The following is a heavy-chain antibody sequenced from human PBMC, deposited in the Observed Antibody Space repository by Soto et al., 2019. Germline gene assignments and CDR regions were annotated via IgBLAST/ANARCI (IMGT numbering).Heavy chain of an antibody. D-gene: IGHD2-8*02. J-gene: IGHJ4*02. CDR2: IYYSGIT. CDR1: GGSISSSSYY. CDR3: ARGGGVYYFDY. V-gene: IGHV4-61*01. Sequence: SSETLSLTCTVSGGSISSSSYYWSRIRQPPGKGLEWIGYIYYSGITDYNPSLKSRVTISVDTSKSQFSLKLSSVTAADTAVYYCARGGGVYYFDYWGQGTLVTVSS.